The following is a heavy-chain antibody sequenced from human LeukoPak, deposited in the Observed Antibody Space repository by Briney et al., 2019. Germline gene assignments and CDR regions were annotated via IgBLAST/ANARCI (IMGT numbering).Heavy chain of an antibody. CDR3: ARHGRTAAGGELNY. J-gene: IGHJ4*02. V-gene: IGHV5-51*01. CDR1: GYIFTYYC. Sequence: GESLQISCKGSGYIFTYYCIGWVRQMPGKRLEWMGIIYPDDSDTRYSPSFRGQVTISADESINTAYLQWSSLKASDTAMYYCARHGRTAAGGELNYWGQGTLVTVSS. CDR2: IYPDDSDT. D-gene: IGHD6-13*01.